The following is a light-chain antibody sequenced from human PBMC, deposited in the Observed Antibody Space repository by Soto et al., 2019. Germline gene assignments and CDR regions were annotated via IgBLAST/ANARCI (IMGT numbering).Light chain of an antibody. J-gene: IGKJ4*01. V-gene: IGKV3-20*01. Sequence: EIVLTQSPGTLSLSPGERATLSCRASQSVSSTYSAWYQQKPGQAPRLLIYGASSRATGIPDRFSGSGSGKDFTLTISRLEPEDFAVYYCQHYGSLVLTFGGGTKVEIK. CDR1: QSVSSTY. CDR3: QHYGSLVLT. CDR2: GAS.